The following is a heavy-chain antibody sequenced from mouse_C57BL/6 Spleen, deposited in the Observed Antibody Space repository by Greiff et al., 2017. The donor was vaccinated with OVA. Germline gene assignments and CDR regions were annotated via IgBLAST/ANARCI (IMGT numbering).Heavy chain of an antibody. CDR2: IDPSDSET. V-gene: IGHV1-52*01. J-gene: IGHJ4*01. CDR1: GYTFTSYW. Sequence: QVQLQQPGAELVRPGSSVKLSCKASGYTFTSYWMHWVKQRPIQGLEWIGNIDPSDSETHYNQKFKDKATLTVDKSSSTAYMQLSSLTSEDSAVYYCARELGPLYAMDDWGQGTSVTVSS. D-gene: IGHD4-1*01. CDR3: ARELGPLYAMDD.